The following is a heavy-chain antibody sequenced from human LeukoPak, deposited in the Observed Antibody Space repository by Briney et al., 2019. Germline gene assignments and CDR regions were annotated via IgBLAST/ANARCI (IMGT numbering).Heavy chain of an antibody. D-gene: IGHD3-22*01. J-gene: IGHJ4*02. CDR3: AKAPPNGYYYDRSGYYGDVSSNYFDY. CDR2: ISGSGGST. CDR1: GFTFSSYA. V-gene: IGHV3-23*01. Sequence: GGSLRLSCAASGFTFSSYAMSWVRQAPGKGLEWVSAISGSGGSTYYADSVKGRFTISRDNSKNTLYLQMNSLRAEDTAVYYCAKAPPNGYYYDRSGYYGDVSSNYFDYWGQGTLVTVSS.